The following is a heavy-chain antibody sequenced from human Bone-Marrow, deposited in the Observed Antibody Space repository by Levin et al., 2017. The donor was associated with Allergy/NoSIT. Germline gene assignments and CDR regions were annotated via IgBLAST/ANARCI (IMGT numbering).Heavy chain of an antibody. D-gene: IGHD3-3*01. CDR3: AKDRELRFGYYLDF. J-gene: IGHJ4*02. CDR2: FSWIEETI. V-gene: IGHV3-9*01. CDR1: GFTFGDHA. Sequence: PGGSLRLSCAASGFTFGDHAMHWVRQPPGKGLEWVAGFSWIEETIEYADSVRGRFTISRDNAKNSLYLQMNSLRPEDTALYFCAKDRELRFGYYLDFGGQGTLVTVSS.